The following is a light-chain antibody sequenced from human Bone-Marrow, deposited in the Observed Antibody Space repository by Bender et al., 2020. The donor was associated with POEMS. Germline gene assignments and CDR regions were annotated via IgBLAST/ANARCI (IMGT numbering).Light chain of an antibody. CDR3: AAWDDSLRVVV. J-gene: IGLJ2*01. CDR2: QDT. CDR1: RLDIRS. Sequence: SYDLTQPPSVSVSPGQTAIITCSGDRLDIRSVCWYQQKPGQSPVLVIRQDTRRPSGVPARFSVSKSGTSASLAISGLRYEDEADYYCAAWDDSLRVVVFGGGTKLTVL. V-gene: IGLV3-1*01.